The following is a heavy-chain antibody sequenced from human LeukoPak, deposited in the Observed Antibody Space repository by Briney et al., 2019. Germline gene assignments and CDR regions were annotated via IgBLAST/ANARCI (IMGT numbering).Heavy chain of an antibody. D-gene: IGHD3-16*01. CDR2: ISSSSSTI. J-gene: IGHJ4*02. V-gene: IGHV3-48*02. CDR1: GLRFGSYW. Sequence: GGSLRLSCAASGLRFGSYWMNWVRQAPGKGLEWVSYISSSSSTIYYADSVKGRFTISRDNAKNSLYLQMNSLRDEDTAVYYCARDWGNYFDYWGQGTLVTVSS. CDR3: ARDWGNYFDY.